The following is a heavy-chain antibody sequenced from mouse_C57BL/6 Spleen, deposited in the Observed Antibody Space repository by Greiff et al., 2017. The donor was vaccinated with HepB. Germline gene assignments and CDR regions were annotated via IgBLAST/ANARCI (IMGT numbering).Heavy chain of an antibody. Sequence: VQLQQSGAELVRPGTSVKVSCKASGYAFTNYLIEWVKQRPGQGLEWIGVINPGSGGTNYNEKFKGKATLTADKSSSTAYMQLSSLTSEDSAVYFCARRGWENYVDYWGQGTTLTVSS. D-gene: IGHD1-1*02. CDR3: ARRGWENYVDY. V-gene: IGHV1-54*01. CDR1: GYAFTNYL. J-gene: IGHJ2*01. CDR2: INPGSGGT.